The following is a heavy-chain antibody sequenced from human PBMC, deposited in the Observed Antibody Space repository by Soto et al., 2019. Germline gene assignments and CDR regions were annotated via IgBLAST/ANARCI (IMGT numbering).Heavy chain of an antibody. D-gene: IGHD2-15*01. V-gene: IGHV4-31*03. CDR1: GGSISSGGYY. CDR3: ARDDDCSGGSCYGAFDI. J-gene: IGHJ3*02. CDR2: IYYSGST. Sequence: QVQLQQWGAGLLKPSQTLSLTCTVSGGSISSGGYYWSWIRQHPGKGLEWIGYIYYSGSTYYNPSLKSRVTISVDTSKNQFSLKLSSVTAADTAVYYCARDDDCSGGSCYGAFDIWGQGTMVTVSS.